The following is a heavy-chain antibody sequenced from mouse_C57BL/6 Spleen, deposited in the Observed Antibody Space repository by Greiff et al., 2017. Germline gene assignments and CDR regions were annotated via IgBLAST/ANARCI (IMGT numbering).Heavy chain of an antibody. CDR3: ARNRGDYDLKWVDY. CDR1: GFSLTSYG. J-gene: IGHJ4*01. D-gene: IGHD2-4*01. Sequence: QVQLKESGPGLVQPSQSLSITCTVSGFSLTSYGVHWVRQSPGKGLEWLGVIWSGGSTDYNAAFISRLSISKDNSKSQVFFKMNSLQADDTAIYYCARNRGDYDLKWVDYWGQGTSVTVSS. CDR2: IWSGGST. V-gene: IGHV2-2*01.